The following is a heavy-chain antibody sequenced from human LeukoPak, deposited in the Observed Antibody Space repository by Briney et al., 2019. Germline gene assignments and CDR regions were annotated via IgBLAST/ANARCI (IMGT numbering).Heavy chain of an antibody. CDR2: IYYSGSTNSGST. V-gene: IGHV4-59*01. J-gene: IGHJ6*03. CDR3: ARTVVAATGGYYYYYYMDV. Sequence: SETLFLTCTVSGGSIGSYYWSWIRQPPGKGLEWIGYIYYSGSTNSGSTNYNPSLKSRLTISVDTSKDQFSLKLTSVTAADTAVYYCARTVVAATGGYYYYYYMDVWGKGTTVTVSS. CDR1: GGSIGSYY. D-gene: IGHD2-15*01.